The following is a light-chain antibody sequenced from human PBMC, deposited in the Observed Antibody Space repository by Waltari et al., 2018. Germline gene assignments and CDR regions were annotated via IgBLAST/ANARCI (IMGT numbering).Light chain of an antibody. CDR2: YAS. Sequence: EIVLTQSPDFQSVTPKVKVTITCRASQNIGNYLHWFQQKPDQSPKLLIKYASQPFSGVPWSFSGRGSGTDFTLSISGLEADDAATYYCHKSSSIPYTFGQGTKVEIK. V-gene: IGKV6-21*01. CDR1: QNIGNY. J-gene: IGKJ1*01. CDR3: HKSSSIPYT.